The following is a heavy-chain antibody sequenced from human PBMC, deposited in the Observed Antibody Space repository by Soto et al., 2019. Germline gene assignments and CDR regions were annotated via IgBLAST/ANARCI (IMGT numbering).Heavy chain of an antibody. CDR1: GFTFSNYW. J-gene: IGHJ4*02. CDR3: ARGCSGGSCYSIWFDY. D-gene: IGHD2-15*01. CDR2: IKQDGSEK. Sequence: HPGGSLRLSCAASGFTFSNYWMTWVRQAPGKGLEWVANIKQDGSEKYYVDSVKGRFTISRDNAKNSLYLQMNSLRAEDTAVYYCARGCSGGSCYSIWFDYWGQGTQVTVSS. V-gene: IGHV3-7*03.